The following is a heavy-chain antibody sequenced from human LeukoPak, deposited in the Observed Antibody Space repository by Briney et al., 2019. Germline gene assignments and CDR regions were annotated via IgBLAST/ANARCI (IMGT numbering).Heavy chain of an antibody. CDR2: IYDSGST. Sequence: PSETLSLTCTVSGGSISSYYWSWIRQPPGKGLEWIGYIYDSGSTNYNPSLKSRVTISVDTSKNQFSLKLSSVTAADTAVYYCARSFHYDSSGLGGAFDIWGQGTMVTVSS. D-gene: IGHD3-22*01. J-gene: IGHJ3*02. V-gene: IGHV4-59*08. CDR3: ARSFHYDSSGLGGAFDI. CDR1: GGSISSYY.